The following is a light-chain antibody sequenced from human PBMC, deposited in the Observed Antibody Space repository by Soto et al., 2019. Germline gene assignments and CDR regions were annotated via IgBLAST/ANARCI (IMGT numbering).Light chain of an antibody. CDR2: EVT. J-gene: IGLJ1*01. Sequence: QSVLTQPPAASGSPGRSVTISCTGTSSDGGGYDYVSWYQQRPGKAPKLLIHEVTKRPSAVPDRFSGSKSGNTASLTVSRLQAEDEDDYYCSSYAGRTLYVFGTGPKVTVL. CDR3: SSYAGRTLYV. V-gene: IGLV2-8*01. CDR1: SSDGGGYDY.